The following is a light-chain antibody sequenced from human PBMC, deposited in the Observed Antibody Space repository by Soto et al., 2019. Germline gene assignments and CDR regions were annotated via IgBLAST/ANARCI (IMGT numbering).Light chain of an antibody. V-gene: IGLV1-40*01. CDR3: QSYDSSLSGSGV. CDR2: GDS. J-gene: IGLJ2*01. Sequence: QSVLTQPPSVSEAPGQRVTISCTGSSSNIGAGYDVHWYLQLPGTAPKLLIYGDSNRPSGVPDRFSGSKSGTSGSLAITGLQAEDEADDYCQSYDSSLSGSGVFGGGTKVTVL. CDR1: SSNIGAGYD.